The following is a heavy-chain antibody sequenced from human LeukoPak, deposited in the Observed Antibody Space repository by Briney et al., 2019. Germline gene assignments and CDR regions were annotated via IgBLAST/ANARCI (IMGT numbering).Heavy chain of an antibody. Sequence: SETLSLTCTVSGGSISSGDYYWSWIRQPPGKGLEWIGYIYYSGSTYYNPSLKSRVTISVDTSKNQFSLKLSSVTAADTAVYYCARTKEGVATIDYRGQGTLVTVSS. CDR1: GGSISSGDYY. CDR3: ARTKEGVATIDY. CDR2: IYYSGST. J-gene: IGHJ4*02. D-gene: IGHD5-12*01. V-gene: IGHV4-30-4*01.